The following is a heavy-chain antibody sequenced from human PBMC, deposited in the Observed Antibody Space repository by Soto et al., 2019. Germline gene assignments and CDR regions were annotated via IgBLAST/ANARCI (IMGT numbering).Heavy chain of an antibody. CDR3: ARATSPLATLDY. V-gene: IGHV1-69*02. D-gene: IGHD5-12*01. CDR1: GGTFSSDT. J-gene: IGHJ4*02. Sequence: QVQLVQSGAEVKKPGSSVKVSCKASGGTFSSDTINWVRQAPGQGLEWMGRIIPIVDIVNSAQKFQGRVTLTADKSTRTAYMDLSSLRSEDTAVYYCARATSPLATLDYWGQGTLVTVSS. CDR2: IIPIVDIV.